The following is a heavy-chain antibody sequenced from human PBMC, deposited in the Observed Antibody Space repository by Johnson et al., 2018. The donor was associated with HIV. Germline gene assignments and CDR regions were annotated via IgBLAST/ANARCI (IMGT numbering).Heavy chain of an antibody. D-gene: IGHD6-13*01. J-gene: IGHJ3*02. CDR1: GFTFDDYG. CDR2: INWNGGST. V-gene: IGHV3-20*04. Sequence: VQLVESGGGVVRPGGSLRLSCAASGFTFDDYGMSWVRQAPGKVLEWVSGINWNGGSTGYADSVKGRFTISRDNAKNSLYLQMNSLRAEDTAVYYCASWGGQQRVNAFDIWGQGTMVTVSS. CDR3: ASWGGQQRVNAFDI.